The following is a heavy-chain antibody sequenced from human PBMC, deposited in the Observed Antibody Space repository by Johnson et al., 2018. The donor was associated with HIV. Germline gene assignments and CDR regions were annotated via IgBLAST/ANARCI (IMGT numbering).Heavy chain of an antibody. J-gene: IGHJ3*01. CDR2: IYSGGST. CDR3: ARDGKYSSIGPDAFDV. Sequence: QVQLVESGGGVVQPGGSLRLSCAASGFSFSSYGMNWVRQAPGKGLEWLSVIYSGGSTYYADSVKGRFTISRDHSENTLYLQMNSLRPEDTAVYFCARDGKYSSIGPDAFDVWGQGTMVAVSS. V-gene: IGHV3-NL1*01. CDR1: GFSFSSYG. D-gene: IGHD6-13*01.